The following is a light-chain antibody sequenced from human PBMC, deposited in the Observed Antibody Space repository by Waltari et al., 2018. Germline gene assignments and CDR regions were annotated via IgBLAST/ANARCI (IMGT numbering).Light chain of an antibody. CDR2: LGS. CDR3: MQALQSPLT. J-gene: IGKJ4*01. CDR1: RSLLHSSGYNY. Sequence: DIVMTQSPLSLPVTPGEPASISCKSSRSLLHSSGYNYVDWYLQKLGQSPQLLISLGSNRASGVPDRFSGSGSGTDFTLKISRVEAEDVGVYYCMQALQSPLTFGGGTKVEIK. V-gene: IGKV2-28*01.